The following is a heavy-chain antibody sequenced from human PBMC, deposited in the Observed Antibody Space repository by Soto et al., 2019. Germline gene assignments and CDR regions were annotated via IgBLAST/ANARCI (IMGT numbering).Heavy chain of an antibody. Sequence: SETLSLTCTVSGGSISSSSYYWGWIRQPPGKGLEWIGSIYSSGSTYYNPSLKSRVTISVDTSKNQFSLKLSSVTAADTAVYYCARQTGRAGIFDYWGQGTLVTVSS. CDR2: IYSSGST. CDR3: ARQTGRAGIFDY. V-gene: IGHV4-39*01. J-gene: IGHJ4*02. CDR1: GGSISSSSYY. D-gene: IGHD3-10*01.